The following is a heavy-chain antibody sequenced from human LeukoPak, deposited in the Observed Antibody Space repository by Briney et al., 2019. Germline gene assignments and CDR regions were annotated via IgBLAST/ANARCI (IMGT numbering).Heavy chain of an antibody. CDR3: ARASYYYDSSGYSSLNDY. V-gene: IGHV3-33*01. CDR2: IWYDGSNK. Sequence: GGSLRLSCAASGFTFSSYGMHWVRQAPGKGLEWVAVIWYDGSNKYYADSVKGRVTISRDNSKNTLYLQMNSLRAEDTAVYYCARASYYYDSSGYSSLNDYWGQGTLVTVSS. CDR1: GFTFSSYG. J-gene: IGHJ4*02. D-gene: IGHD3-22*01.